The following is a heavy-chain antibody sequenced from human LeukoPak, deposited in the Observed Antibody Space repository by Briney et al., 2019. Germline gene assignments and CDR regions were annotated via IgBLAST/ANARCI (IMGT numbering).Heavy chain of an antibody. Sequence: SETLSLTCTVSGGSISSSSYYWGWIRQPPGKGLEWIGSIYYSGSTYYNPSLKSRVTISVDTSKNQFSLKLSSVTAADTAVYYCARDGQQLVLGAFDIWGQGTMVTVSS. D-gene: IGHD6-13*01. V-gene: IGHV4-39*07. CDR3: ARDGQQLVLGAFDI. CDR1: GGSISSSSYY. J-gene: IGHJ3*02. CDR2: IYYSGST.